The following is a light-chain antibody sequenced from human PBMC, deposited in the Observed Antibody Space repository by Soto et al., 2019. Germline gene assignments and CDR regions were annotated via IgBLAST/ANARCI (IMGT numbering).Light chain of an antibody. CDR1: HSVTSSF. V-gene: IGKV3-20*01. CDR2: GTS. J-gene: IGKJ1*01. CDR3: QQYGSSPRT. Sequence: EIVLTQSPGTLSLSPGERATLSCRTSHSVTSSFLAWYQQKPGQTPRLLIYGTSIRTTGIPDRFSGSGSGTDFTLTISRLEPVDFAVYYCQQYGSSPRTFGQGTKVEIK.